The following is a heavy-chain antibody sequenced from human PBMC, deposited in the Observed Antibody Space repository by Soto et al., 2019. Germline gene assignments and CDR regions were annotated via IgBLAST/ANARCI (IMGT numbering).Heavy chain of an antibody. Sequence: PSETLSLTCTVSGGSIVNYYWSWIRQPPGKGLEWIGYVYYSGSTNYNPSLKSRVTISVDTSKSEFSLKLNSVTAADTAVYYCARGHYSSWYFDSWGQGTLVTVSS. CDR1: GGSIVNYY. CDR2: VYYSGST. V-gene: IGHV4-59*01. D-gene: IGHD6-13*01. J-gene: IGHJ4*02. CDR3: ARGHYSSWYFDS.